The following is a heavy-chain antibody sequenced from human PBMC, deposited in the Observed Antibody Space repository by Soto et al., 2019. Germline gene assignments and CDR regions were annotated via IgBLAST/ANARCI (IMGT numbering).Heavy chain of an antibody. D-gene: IGHD2-8*01. CDR1: GDSITTNGYY. Sequence: PSETLSLTCSVSGDSITTNGYYWGWIRQPPGKGLQWIGNVYSTGSTFSHPSLTSRVFISVDTSKNKFSLRLTPVTAADTAVYYCARSHYTYGLLIDYWGPGIMVTVSS. V-gene: IGHV4-39*01. CDR3: ARSHYTYGLLIDY. J-gene: IGHJ4*02. CDR2: VYSTGST.